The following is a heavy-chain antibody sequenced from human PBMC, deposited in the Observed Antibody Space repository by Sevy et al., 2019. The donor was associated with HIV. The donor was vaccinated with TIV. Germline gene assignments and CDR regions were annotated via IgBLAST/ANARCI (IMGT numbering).Heavy chain of an antibody. D-gene: IGHD3-22*01. Sequence: PSVKVSCKVSGYTLTKLSMHWVRQVRGKGLEWMGSFDPEDGKRIYAQKFQGRFTMTEDTSTDTGYLDLNSLRSEDSAVYFCATTKDYYESSGDPFDYWGQGTLVTVSS. J-gene: IGHJ4*02. V-gene: IGHV1-24*01. CDR3: ATTKDYYESSGDPFDY. CDR1: GYTLTKLS. CDR2: FDPEDGKR.